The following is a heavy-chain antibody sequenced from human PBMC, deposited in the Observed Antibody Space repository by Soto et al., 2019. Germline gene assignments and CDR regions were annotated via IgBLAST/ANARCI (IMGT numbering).Heavy chain of an antibody. CDR2: ISYDGSNK. D-gene: IGHD2-2*01. CDR3: AKDIIVVVTDAIARIYYYYYYGMDV. J-gene: IGHJ6*02. CDR1: GFTFSSYG. Sequence: PGGSLRLSCAASGFTFSSYGMHWVRQAPGKGLEWVAVISYDGSNKYYADSVKGRFTISRDNSKNTLYLQMNSLRAEDTAVYYCAKDIIVVVTDAIARIYYYYYYGMDVWGQGNTVTVSS. V-gene: IGHV3-30*18.